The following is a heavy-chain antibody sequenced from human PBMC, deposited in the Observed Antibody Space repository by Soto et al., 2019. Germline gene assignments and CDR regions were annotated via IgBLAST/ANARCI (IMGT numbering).Heavy chain of an antibody. D-gene: IGHD3-3*01. CDR3: ARDWRGAEGFDP. V-gene: IGHV1-18*01. Sequence: QVQLVQSGAEVKKPGASVKVSCKASGYTFSTYGFSWVRQAPGQGLEWMGWIGAYNDDTNYAQNFQGRDTMTTDTSTTTSYMELRNLRSDDTAVYFCARDWRGAEGFDPWGQGTLVTVSS. CDR2: IGAYNDDT. J-gene: IGHJ5*02. CDR1: GYTFSTYG.